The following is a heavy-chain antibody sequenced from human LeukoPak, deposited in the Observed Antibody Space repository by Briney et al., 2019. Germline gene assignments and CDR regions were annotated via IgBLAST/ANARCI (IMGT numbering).Heavy chain of an antibody. D-gene: IGHD2-2*01. V-gene: IGHV4-34*01. Sequence: SETLSLTCAVYGGSFSGYYWSWIRQPPGKGLEWIGEINHSGSTNYNPSLKSRVTISVDTSKNQFSLKLSSVTAADTAVYYCARGTWDIVVVPADGAFDYWGQGTLVTVSS. CDR2: INHSGST. CDR3: ARGTWDIVVVPADGAFDY. J-gene: IGHJ4*02. CDR1: GGSFSGYY.